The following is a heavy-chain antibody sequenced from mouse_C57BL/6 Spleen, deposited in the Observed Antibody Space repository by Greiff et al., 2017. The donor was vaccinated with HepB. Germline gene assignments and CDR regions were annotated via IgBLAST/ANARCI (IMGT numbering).Heavy chain of an antibody. CDR2: IDPSDSYT. Sequence: QVQLQQPGAELVMPGASVKLSCKASGYTFTSYWMHWVKQRPGQGLEWIGEIDPSDSYTNYNQKFKGKSTLTVDKSSSTAYMQLSSLTSEDSAVYYCARDYGRANWYFDVWGTGTTVTVSS. V-gene: IGHV1-69*01. D-gene: IGHD1-1*01. CDR3: ARDYGRANWYFDV. CDR1: GYTFTSYW. J-gene: IGHJ1*03.